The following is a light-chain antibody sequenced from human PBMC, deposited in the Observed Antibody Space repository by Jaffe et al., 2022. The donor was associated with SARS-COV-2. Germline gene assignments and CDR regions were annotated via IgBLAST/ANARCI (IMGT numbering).Light chain of an antibody. V-gene: IGLV1-44*01. CDR3: AAWDDSLKGCV. J-gene: IGLJ3*02. CDR1: SSNIGNND. CDR2: GNK. Sequence: QSVLTQPPSTSGTPGQRVTISCSGSSSNIGNNDVSWYKQLPGTAPKLLIYGNKHRPSGVPDRFSGSKSGTSASLAISGLQSADEAVFYCAAWDDSLKGCVFGGGTKLSVL.